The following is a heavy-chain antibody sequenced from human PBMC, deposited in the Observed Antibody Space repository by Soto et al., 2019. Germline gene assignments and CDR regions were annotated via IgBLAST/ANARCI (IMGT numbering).Heavy chain of an antibody. Sequence: GASVKASCKASGYTFTSYGISWVRQAPGQGLEWMGWISAYNGNTNYAQKLQGRVTMTTDTSTSTAYMELRSLKSDDTAVYYCARGGFCSSTSCYEYRNYYYGMDVWGQGTTVTVSS. CDR3: ARGGFCSSTSCYEYRNYYYGMDV. CDR1: GYTFTSYG. CDR2: ISAYNGNT. D-gene: IGHD2-2*01. J-gene: IGHJ6*02. V-gene: IGHV1-18*01.